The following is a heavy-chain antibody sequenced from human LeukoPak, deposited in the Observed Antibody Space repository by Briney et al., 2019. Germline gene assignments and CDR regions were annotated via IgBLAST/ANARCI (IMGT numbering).Heavy chain of an antibody. D-gene: IGHD2-15*01. Sequence: SETLSLTCTVSGGSISNGIYYWNWIRQPAGKGLEWIGRIYNTGSTNYSPSLKSRVTISVDTSKNQFSLKLSSVTAADTAVYFCVREYWKGIYMDVWGKGATVTVSS. CDR3: VREYWKGIYMDV. CDR1: GGSISNGIYY. J-gene: IGHJ6*03. V-gene: IGHV4-61*02. CDR2: IYNTGST.